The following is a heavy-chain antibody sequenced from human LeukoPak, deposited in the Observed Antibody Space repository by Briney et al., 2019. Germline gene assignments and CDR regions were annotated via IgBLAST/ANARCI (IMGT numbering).Heavy chain of an antibody. CDR1: GFAFSSYA. D-gene: IGHD3-10*01. V-gene: IGHV3-30*04. J-gene: IGHJ4*02. Sequence: GGSLRLSCAASGFAFSSYAMHWVRQAPGKGLEWVAVISYDGSNKYYADSVKGRFTISRDNSKNTLYLQMNSLRAEDTAVYYCARVRYYYGSGDFDYWGQGTLVTVSS. CDR2: ISYDGSNK. CDR3: ARVRYYYGSGDFDY.